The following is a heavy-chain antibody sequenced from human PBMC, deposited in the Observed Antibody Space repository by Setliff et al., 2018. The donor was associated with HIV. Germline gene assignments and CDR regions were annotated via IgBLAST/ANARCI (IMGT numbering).Heavy chain of an antibody. CDR3: ARSGAGYSTGPLYYYMDV. Sequence: ASVKVSCKASRYTFTDYYMHWVRQAPGQGLEWMGWINPNNGDTNYAQHFQDRVSMTRDTSISTVYMELSRLGSDDTAVYYCARSGAGYSTGPLYYYMDVWCKGTTVTVSS. D-gene: IGHD5-18*01. CDR1: RYTFTDYY. CDR2: INPNNGDT. V-gene: IGHV1-2*02. J-gene: IGHJ6*03.